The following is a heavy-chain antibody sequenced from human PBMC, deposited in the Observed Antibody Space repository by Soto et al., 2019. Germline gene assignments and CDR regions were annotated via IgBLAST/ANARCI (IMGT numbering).Heavy chain of an antibody. Sequence: PSETLSLTCAVYGGSFSGYYWSWIRQPPGKGLEWIGEINHSGSTNYNPSLKSRVTISVDTSKNQFSLKLSSVTAADTAVYYCAREGVVIRFDYWGQGTLVTVS. D-gene: IGHD3-3*01. J-gene: IGHJ4*02. CDR3: AREGVVIRFDY. CDR2: INHSGST. CDR1: GGSFSGYY. V-gene: IGHV4-34*01.